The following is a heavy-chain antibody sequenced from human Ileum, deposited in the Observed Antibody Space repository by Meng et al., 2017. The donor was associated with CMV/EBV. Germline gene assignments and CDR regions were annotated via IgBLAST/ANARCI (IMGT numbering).Heavy chain of an antibody. J-gene: IGHJ6*02. V-gene: IGHV4-4*02. D-gene: IGHD3-3*01. CDR3: ARVGYYDFWSGYYNYYYGMDV. CDR2: IYHSGST. Sequence: SNWWSWLRQPPGKGLEWIGEIYHSGSTNYNPSLKSRVTISVDKSKNQFSLKLSSVTAADTAVYYCARVGYYDFWSGYYNYYYGMDVWGQGTTVTVSS. CDR1: SNW.